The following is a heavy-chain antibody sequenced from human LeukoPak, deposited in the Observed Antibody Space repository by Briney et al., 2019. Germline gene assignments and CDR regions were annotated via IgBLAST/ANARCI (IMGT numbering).Heavy chain of an antibody. V-gene: IGHV3-48*04. CDR3: ASGVTIFGVVRFDY. CDR2: ISSSGSTI. J-gene: IGHJ4*02. D-gene: IGHD3-3*01. CDR1: GLTFSNYG. Sequence: GSLRLSCVASGLTFSNYGMNWVRQAPGKGLEWVSYISSSGSTIYYADSVKGRVTISRYNAKNSLYLQMNSLRAEDTAVYYCASGVTIFGVVRFDYWGQGTLVTVSS.